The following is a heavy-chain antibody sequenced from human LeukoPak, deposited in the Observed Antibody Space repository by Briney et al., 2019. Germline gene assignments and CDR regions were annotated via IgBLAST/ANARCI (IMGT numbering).Heavy chain of an antibody. CDR2: ISSSSSYI. J-gene: IGHJ4*02. Sequence: GGSLRLTCAASGFPFSSYSMNWVRQAPGKGLEWVSSISSSSSYIYYADSVKGRFTISRDNAKNSLYLQMNSLRAEDTAVYYCAISSSPQWGGFDYWGQGTLVTVSS. CDR3: AISSSPQWGGFDY. V-gene: IGHV3-21*01. D-gene: IGHD6-13*01. CDR1: GFPFSSYS.